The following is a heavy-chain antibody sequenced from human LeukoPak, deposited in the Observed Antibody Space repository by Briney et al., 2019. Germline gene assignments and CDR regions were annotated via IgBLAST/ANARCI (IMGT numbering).Heavy chain of an antibody. D-gene: IGHD3-22*01. CDR2: IIPILGIA. CDR1: GGTFSSYA. J-gene: IGHJ4*02. CDR3: ARDLRSYYYDSSGYYYLPDY. Sequence: SVKVSCKASGGTFSSYAISWVRQAPGQGLEWMGRIIPILGIANYAQKFQGRVTITADKSTSTAYMELSSLRSEDTAVYYCARDLRSYYYDSSGYYYLPDYWGQGTLVTASS. V-gene: IGHV1-69*04.